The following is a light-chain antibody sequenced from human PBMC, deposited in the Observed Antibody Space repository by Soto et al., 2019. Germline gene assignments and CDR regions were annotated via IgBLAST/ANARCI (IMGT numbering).Light chain of an antibody. Sequence: DIQMTQSPSSLSASVGDRVTITCQASQDISRYLSWHQQKPGKAPKLLIHEASNLETGVPSRFSASGSGTAFAFTISSLQPDDIATYYCQQYDNLPYTFGQGTKLDIK. CDR3: QQYDNLPYT. CDR1: QDISRY. J-gene: IGKJ2*01. CDR2: EAS. V-gene: IGKV1-33*01.